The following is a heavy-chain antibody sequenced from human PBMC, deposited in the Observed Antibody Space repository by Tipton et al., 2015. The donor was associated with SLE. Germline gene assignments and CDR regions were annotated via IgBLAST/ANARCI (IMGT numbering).Heavy chain of an antibody. D-gene: IGHD6-19*01. CDR1: GYSFSGYW. J-gene: IGHJ4*02. Sequence: QLVQSGAEVKKSGESLKISCEGSGYSFSGYWIGWVRQMPGKGLEWMGIIYPDDSDTRYSPSFQGQVTISADKSIRTAYLQWSSLKASDTAMYYCARQQWLAGEYFDYWGQGTLVTVSS. CDR2: IYPDDSDT. CDR3: ARQQWLAGEYFDY. V-gene: IGHV5-51*01.